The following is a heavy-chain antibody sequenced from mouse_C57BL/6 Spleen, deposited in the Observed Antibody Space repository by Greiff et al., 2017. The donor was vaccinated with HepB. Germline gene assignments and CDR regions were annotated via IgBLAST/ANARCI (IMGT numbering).Heavy chain of an antibody. CDR3: ARQLRDMGDY. Sequence: EVMLVESGRDLVKPGGSLKLSCAASGFTFSSYGMSWVRQTPDKRLEWVATISSGGSYTYYPDSVKGRFTISRDNAKNTLYMQMSSLKSEDTAMYYCARQLRDMGDYWGQGTTLTVSS. D-gene: IGHD3-2*02. J-gene: IGHJ2*01. CDR1: GFTFSSYG. CDR2: ISSGGSYT. V-gene: IGHV5-6*01.